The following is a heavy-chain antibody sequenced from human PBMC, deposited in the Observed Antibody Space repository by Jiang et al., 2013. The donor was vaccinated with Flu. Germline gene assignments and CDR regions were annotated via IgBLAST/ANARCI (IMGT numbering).Heavy chain of an antibody. D-gene: IGHD7-27*01. V-gene: IGHV4-34*01. CDR3: ARGFNWGSPYFDY. CDR2: NHSGST. J-gene: IGHJ4*02. Sequence: NHSGSTNYNPSLKSRVTISVDTSKNQFSLKLSSVTAADTAVYYCARGFNWGSPYFDYWGQGTLVTVSS.